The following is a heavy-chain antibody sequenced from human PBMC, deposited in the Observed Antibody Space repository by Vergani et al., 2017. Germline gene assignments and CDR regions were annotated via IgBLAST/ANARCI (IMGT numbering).Heavy chain of an antibody. CDR2: ISWNSGAV. J-gene: IGHJ3*01. Sequence: EVDLVESGGGLAQPGGSLRLSCEASGITFWKFGMHWVRQGPGKGLEWVSGISWNSGAVDYADSVRGRFTISRDNAKNSLFLEMNSLRFEDTAVYFCTRGSVDCDVRGGHGYDPYTGFDLWGQGTVVTVSS. V-gene: IGHV3-9*01. CDR3: TRGSVDCDVRGGHGYDPYTGFDL. D-gene: IGHD5-12*01. CDR1: GITFWKFG.